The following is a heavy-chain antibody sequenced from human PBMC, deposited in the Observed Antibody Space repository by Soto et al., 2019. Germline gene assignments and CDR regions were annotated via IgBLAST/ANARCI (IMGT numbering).Heavy chain of an antibody. CDR3: ASGRRPPLFDY. J-gene: IGHJ4*02. Sequence: SETLSLTCTVSGGSISSSSYYWGWIRQPPGKGLEWIGSIYYSGSTYYNPSLKSRVTISVDTSKNQFSLKLSSVTAADTAVYYCASGRRPPLFDYWGQGTLVTVSS. D-gene: IGHD1-1*01. CDR1: GGSISSSSYY. V-gene: IGHV4-39*01. CDR2: IYYSGST.